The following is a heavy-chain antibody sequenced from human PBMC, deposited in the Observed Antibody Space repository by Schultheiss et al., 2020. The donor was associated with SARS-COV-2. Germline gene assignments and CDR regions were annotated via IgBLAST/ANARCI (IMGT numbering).Heavy chain of an antibody. J-gene: IGHJ4*02. D-gene: IGHD2-2*01. CDR3: AKGRVLPADQPHYFES. CDR1: GYTFTNYG. V-gene: IGHV1-18*01. CDR2: ISPNNGNT. Sequence: ASVKVSCMTSGYTFTNYGISWVRQAPGQGLEWMGWISPNNGNTNFAEPFQGRLTMTTDTSTRTAYMELRTLTSDDTAVYYCAKGRVLPADQPHYFESWGQGTLVTVSS.